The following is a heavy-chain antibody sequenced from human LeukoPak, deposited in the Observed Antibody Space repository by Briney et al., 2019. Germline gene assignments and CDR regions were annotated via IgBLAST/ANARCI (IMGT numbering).Heavy chain of an antibody. CDR3: ARAKGHYDFWSGYYNYGMDV. Sequence: PSETLSLTCTVSGGSISSSSYCWGRIRQPPGKGLDWIGSIYYSGSTYYNPSLKSRVTISVDTSKNQFSLKLSSVTAADTAVYYCARAKGHYDFWSGYYNYGMDVWGQGTTVTVSS. J-gene: IGHJ6*02. V-gene: IGHV4-39*07. CDR2: IYYSGST. D-gene: IGHD3-3*01. CDR1: GGSISSSSYC.